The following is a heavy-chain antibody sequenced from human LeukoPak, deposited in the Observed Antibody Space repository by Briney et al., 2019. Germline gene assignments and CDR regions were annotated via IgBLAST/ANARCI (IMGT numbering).Heavy chain of an antibody. CDR3: AKDLFQYYYGSGRGY. D-gene: IGHD3-10*01. CDR2: ISGSGGST. V-gene: IGHV3-23*01. J-gene: IGHJ4*02. Sequence: PGETLRLSCAASGFTFSSYGMSWVRQAPGKGLEWVSAISGSGGSTYYADSVKGRFTISRDNSKNTLYLQMNSLRAEDTAVYYCAKDLFQYYYGSGRGYWGQGTLVTVSS. CDR1: GFTFSSYG.